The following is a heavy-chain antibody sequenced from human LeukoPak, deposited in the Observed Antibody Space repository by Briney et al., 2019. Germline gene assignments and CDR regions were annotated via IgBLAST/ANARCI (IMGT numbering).Heavy chain of an antibody. Sequence: ASVKVSCKASGYTFTGYYMHWVRQAPGQGLEWMGWINPNSGGTNYAQKFQGRVTMTRDTSISTAYMELSRLRSDDTAVYYCARGGNVWGSHSWFDPWGQGTLVTVSS. CDR3: ARGGNVWGSHSWFDP. CDR2: INPNSGGT. D-gene: IGHD3-16*01. J-gene: IGHJ5*02. V-gene: IGHV1-2*02. CDR1: GYTFTGYY.